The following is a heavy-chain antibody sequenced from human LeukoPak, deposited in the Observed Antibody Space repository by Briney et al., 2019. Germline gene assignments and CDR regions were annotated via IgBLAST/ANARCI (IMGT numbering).Heavy chain of an antibody. CDR1: IDSISSYY. CDR3: ARTYYYGSGSGRIFDY. Sequence: SETLSLTCTVSIDSISSYYWSGLRQPPGKGLEWIVYIYYSGSTNYNPSLKSRVTISVDTYNNQFSLMLSYVTAADAAVYYCARTYYYGSGSGRIFDYWGQGTLVTVSS. D-gene: IGHD3-10*01. J-gene: IGHJ4*02. V-gene: IGHV4-59*01. CDR2: IYYSGST.